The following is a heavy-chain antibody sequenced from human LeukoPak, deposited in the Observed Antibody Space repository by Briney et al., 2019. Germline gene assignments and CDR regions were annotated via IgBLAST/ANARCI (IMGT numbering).Heavy chain of an antibody. CDR3: ARGRVVVTLFDY. CDR1: GFTFSSYS. CDR2: INSDGSST. D-gene: IGHD3-22*01. J-gene: IGHJ4*02. V-gene: IGHV3-74*01. Sequence: GALRLSCAASGFTFSSYSMNWVRQAPGKGLVWVSRINSDGSSTSYADSVKGRFTISRDNAKNTLYLQMNSLRAEDTAVYYCARGRVVVTLFDYWGQGTLVTVSS.